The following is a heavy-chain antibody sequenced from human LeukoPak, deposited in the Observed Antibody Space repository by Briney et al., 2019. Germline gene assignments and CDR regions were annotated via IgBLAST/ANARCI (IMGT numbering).Heavy chain of an antibody. Sequence: ASVKVSCKASGYTFTSYDINWVRQATGQGLEWMGWMNPNSGNTGYAQKFQGRVTMTRNTSLSTAYMELSSLRSEDTAVYYCARAHSYGGRGLVDYWGQGTLVTVSS. D-gene: IGHD5-18*01. CDR1: GYTFTSYD. J-gene: IGHJ4*02. CDR3: ARAHSYGGRGLVDY. CDR2: MNPNSGNT. V-gene: IGHV1-8*01.